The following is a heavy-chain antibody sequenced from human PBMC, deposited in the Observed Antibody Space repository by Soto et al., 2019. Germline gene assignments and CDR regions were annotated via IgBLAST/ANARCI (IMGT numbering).Heavy chain of an antibody. Sequence: QVQLVESGGGVVQPGTSLRLSCEASGFTFSGFGMHWVRQAPGKVLVWVAVIWYDGSKKYYADCVKGRFTISRDNSKNALYLQMNSLRAEDTAVYYCARGRGGSYGGNSAHFDIWGQGTLVTVSS. CDR3: ARGRGGSYGGNSAHFDI. D-gene: IGHD4-17*01. CDR2: IWYDGSKK. CDR1: GFTFSGFG. J-gene: IGHJ3*02. V-gene: IGHV3-33*01.